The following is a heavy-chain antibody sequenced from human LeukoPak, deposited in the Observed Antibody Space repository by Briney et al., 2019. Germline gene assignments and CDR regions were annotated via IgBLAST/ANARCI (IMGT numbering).Heavy chain of an antibody. J-gene: IGHJ6*02. CDR3: ARERVAVVVVPAAIRFGYYYYGMDV. Sequence: GASLKLSCKASGYTFTSYGISWIRQAPGQGLEWIGCISAYNGNTYYAQTLEGRVTMTPDTSTSTACMELRSLRSDDTAVYYCARERVAVVVVPAAIRFGYYYYGMDVWGQGTTVTVSS. V-gene: IGHV1-18*01. D-gene: IGHD2-2*01. CDR2: ISAYNGNT. CDR1: GYTFTSYG.